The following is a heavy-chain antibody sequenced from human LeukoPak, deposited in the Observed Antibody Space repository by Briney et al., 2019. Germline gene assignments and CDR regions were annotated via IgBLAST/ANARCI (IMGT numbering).Heavy chain of an antibody. CDR3: ARHNDYGDYATWYYYGMDV. CDR1: GGSISSYY. CDR2: IYYSGST. V-gene: IGHV4-59*08. Sequence: SETLSLACTVSGGSISSYYWSWIWQPPGKGLEWIGYIYYSGSTNYNPSLKSRVTIPVDTSKNQFSLKLSSVTAADTAVYYCARHNDYGDYATWYYYGMDVWGQGTTVTVSS. D-gene: IGHD4-17*01. J-gene: IGHJ6*02.